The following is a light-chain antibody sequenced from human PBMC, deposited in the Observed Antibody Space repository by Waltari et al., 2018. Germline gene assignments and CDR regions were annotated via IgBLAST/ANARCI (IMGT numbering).Light chain of an antibody. CDR1: RGISTF. CDR3: QHLNSYPIT. CDR2: AAS. Sequence: DIQLTQSPSFLSASVGDRVTITCRARRGISTFLAWYQQKPGKAPKVLIYAASTLQSGVPARVSGSGSGTEFTLTISSLQPEDFATYYCQHLNSYPITFGQGTRLEIK. J-gene: IGKJ5*01. V-gene: IGKV1-9*01.